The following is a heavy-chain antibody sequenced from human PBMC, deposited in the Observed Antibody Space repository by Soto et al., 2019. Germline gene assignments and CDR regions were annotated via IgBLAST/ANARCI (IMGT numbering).Heavy chain of an antibody. CDR1: GFTFSSNW. V-gene: IGHV3-7*05. Sequence: EVQLVESGGGLVQPGGSLRLSCVVSGFTFSSNWMSWVRQAPGKGLEWVANIDEDGSEEDYVDSVKGRFTISRDNAKNSLYLQMNSLRAEDTAVYYCARAGFWGQGTMVTVSS. CDR2: IDEDGSEE. CDR3: ARAGF. J-gene: IGHJ3*01.